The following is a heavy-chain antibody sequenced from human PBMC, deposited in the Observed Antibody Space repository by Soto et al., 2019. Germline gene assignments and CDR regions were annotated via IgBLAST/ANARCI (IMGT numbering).Heavy chain of an antibody. D-gene: IGHD6-6*01. CDR2: ISISSSYI. J-gene: IGHJ6*02. CDR3: ARDKEYSSLAASLPVYYYYYYGMDV. CDR1: GFTFSSYS. V-gene: IGHV3-21*01. Sequence: GGSLRLSCAASGFTFSSYSMNWVRQAPGKGLEWVSSISISSSYIYYADSVKGRFTISRDNAKNSLYLQMNSLRAEDTAVYYCARDKEYSSLAASLPVYYYYYYGMDVWGQGTTVTVSS.